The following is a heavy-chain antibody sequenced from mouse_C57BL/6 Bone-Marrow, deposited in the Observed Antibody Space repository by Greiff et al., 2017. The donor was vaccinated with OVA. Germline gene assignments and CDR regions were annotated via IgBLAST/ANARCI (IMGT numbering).Heavy chain of an antibody. CDR2: IRSKSNNYAT. V-gene: IGHV10-1*01. J-gene: IGHJ1*03. Sequence: EVQGVESGGGLVQPKGSLKLSCAASGFSFNTYAMNWVRQAPGKGLEWVARIRSKSNNYATYYADSVKDRFTISRDDPESMLYLQMNNLKTEDTAMYYCNYYGSSPYWYFDVWGTGTTVTVSS. CDR3: NYYGSSPYWYFDV. D-gene: IGHD1-1*01. CDR1: GFSFNTYA.